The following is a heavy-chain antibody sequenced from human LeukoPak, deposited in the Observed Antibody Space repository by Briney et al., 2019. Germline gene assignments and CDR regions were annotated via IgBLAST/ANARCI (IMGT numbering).Heavy chain of an antibody. D-gene: IGHD6-13*01. CDR2: INPNSGGT. V-gene: IGHV1-2*02. CDR1: GYTFTGYY. Sequence: ASVKVSCKASGYTFTGYYMHWVRQAPGQGLEWMGWINPNSGGTNYAQKFQGRVTMTRDTSISTAYMELSRLRSDDTAVYYCARSIAAAYNWFDPWGQGTLVTVSS. J-gene: IGHJ5*02. CDR3: ARSIAAAYNWFDP.